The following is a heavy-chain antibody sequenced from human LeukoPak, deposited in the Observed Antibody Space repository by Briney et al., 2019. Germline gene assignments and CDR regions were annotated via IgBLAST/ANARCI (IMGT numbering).Heavy chain of an antibody. CDR2: INPSGTTT. V-gene: IGHV1-46*01. CDR3: ARDNSVGDYAWWFDP. J-gene: IGHJ5*02. Sequence: ASVKVSCKASGYTFTTHYMHWVRQAPGQGLEWMGLINPSGTTTNYAQKFRDRVTMTRDLSTSTDYMELSSLRSDDTAVYFCARDNSVGDYAWWFDPWGQGTLVTVSS. D-gene: IGHD1-26*01. CDR1: GYTFTTHY.